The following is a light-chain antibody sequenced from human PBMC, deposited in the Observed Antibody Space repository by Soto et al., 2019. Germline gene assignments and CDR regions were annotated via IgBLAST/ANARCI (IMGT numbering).Light chain of an antibody. CDR3: SSYAGSDILVV. Sequence: QSVLTQPGSVSGSPGQSITISCSGTSSDIGSYNLVSWYQQHPGKAPKLIIFEGSRLPSGVSSRFSGSKSGNTASLTISGLRAEDEAVYFCSSYAGSDILVVFGGGTKLTVL. V-gene: IGLV2-23*01. CDR1: SSDIGSYNL. CDR2: EGS. J-gene: IGLJ2*01.